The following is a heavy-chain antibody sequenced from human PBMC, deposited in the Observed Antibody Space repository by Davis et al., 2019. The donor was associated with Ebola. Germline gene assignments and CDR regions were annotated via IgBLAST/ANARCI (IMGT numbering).Heavy chain of an antibody. CDR2: INHSGST. CDR1: GGSFSGYY. D-gene: IGHD2-8*02. CDR3: ARDRILSWYYYYYGMDV. J-gene: IGHJ6*02. Sequence: MPGGFLRLSCAVYGGSFSGYYWSWIRQPPGKGLEWIGEINHSGSTNYNPSLKSRVTISVDTSKTQFSLKLSSVTAADTAVYYCARDRILSWYYYYYGMDVWGQGTTVTVSS. V-gene: IGHV4-34*01.